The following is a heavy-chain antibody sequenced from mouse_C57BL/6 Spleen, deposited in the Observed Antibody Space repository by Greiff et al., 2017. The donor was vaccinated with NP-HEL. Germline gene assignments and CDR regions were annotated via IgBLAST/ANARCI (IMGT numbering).Heavy chain of an antibody. CDR2: ISSGGSYT. Sequence: EVMLVESGGDLVKPGGSLKLSCAASGFTFSSYGMSWVRQTPDKRLEWVATISSGGSYTYYPDSVKGRFTISRDNAKNTLYLQMSSLKSEDTARYYCASDVAWFAYWGQGTLVTVSA. CDR1: GFTFSSYG. J-gene: IGHJ3*01. CDR3: ASDVAWFAY. V-gene: IGHV5-6*01.